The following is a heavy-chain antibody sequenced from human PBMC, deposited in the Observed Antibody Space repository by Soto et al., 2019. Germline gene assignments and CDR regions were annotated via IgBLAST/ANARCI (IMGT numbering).Heavy chain of an antibody. J-gene: IGHJ5*02. D-gene: IGHD6-6*01. CDR1: GGSFSGYY. V-gene: IGHV4-34*01. Sequence: QVQLQQWGAGLLKPSETLSLTCAVYGGSFSGYYWSWIRQPPGKGLEWIGEINHSGCTNYNPSLKSRVTISVDTSKNQFSLKLSSVTAADTAVYYCARGRIAARTRWFDPWGQGTLVTVSS. CDR2: INHSGCT. CDR3: ARGRIAARTRWFDP.